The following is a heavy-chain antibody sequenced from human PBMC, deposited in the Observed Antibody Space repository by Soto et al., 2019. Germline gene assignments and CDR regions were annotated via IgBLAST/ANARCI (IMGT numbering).Heavy chain of an antibody. CDR3: ARSQGSTTSLEIYYYYYYGMDV. V-gene: IGHV1-69*19. D-gene: IGHD2-2*01. CDR1: GGTFSSYA. J-gene: IGHJ6*02. CDR2: IIPISGTA. Sequence: QVQLVQSGAEVKKPGSSVKVSCKASGGTFSSYAISWVRQAPGQGLEWRGGIIPISGTANYAQKFQGRVTITADESTSTAYMELSSLRSEDTAVYYCARSQGSTTSLEIYYYYYYGMDVCGQRTTVTVSS.